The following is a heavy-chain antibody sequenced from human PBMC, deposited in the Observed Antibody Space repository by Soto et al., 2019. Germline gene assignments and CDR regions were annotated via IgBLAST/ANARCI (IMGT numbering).Heavy chain of an antibody. V-gene: IGHV4-30-4*01. D-gene: IGHD4-17*01. CDR3: ARDPWPDYGGNSEAY. CDR1: GGSISSGDYY. CDR2: IYYSGST. J-gene: IGHJ4*02. Sequence: KPSETLSLTCTVSGGSISSGDYYWSWIRQPPGKGLEWIGYIYYSGSTYYNPSLKSRVTISVDTSKNQFSLKLSSVTAADTAVYYCARDPWPDYGGNSEAYWGQGTLVTAPQ.